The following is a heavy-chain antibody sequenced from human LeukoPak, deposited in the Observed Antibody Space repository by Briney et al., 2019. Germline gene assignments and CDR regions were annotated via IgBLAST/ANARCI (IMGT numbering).Heavy chain of an antibody. CDR3: ARHTLVTAISTYNWFDP. D-gene: IGHD2-21*02. V-gene: IGHV4-39*01. Sequence: SETLSLTCTVSGGSIKTNLSYCGWIRQPPEKGLEWIGSMFYSGSTFYNPSLKSRVTISADASRNQFSLQLSSVTAADTAVYYCARHTLVTAISTYNWFDPWGQGILVTVSS. CDR1: GGSIKTNLSY. CDR2: MFYSGST. J-gene: IGHJ5*02.